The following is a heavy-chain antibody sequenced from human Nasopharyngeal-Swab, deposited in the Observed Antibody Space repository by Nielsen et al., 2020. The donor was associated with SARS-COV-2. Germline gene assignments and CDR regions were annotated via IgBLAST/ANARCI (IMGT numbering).Heavy chain of an antibody. V-gene: IGHV3-53*01. CDR2: IYSGGST. J-gene: IGHJ4*02. D-gene: IGHD6-13*01. CDR3: ARAPSSSWPLDY. Sequence: VRQAPGKGLEWVSVIYSGGSTYYADSVKGRFTISRDNSKNTLYLQMSSLRAEDTAVYYCARAPSSSWPLDYWGQGTLVTVSS.